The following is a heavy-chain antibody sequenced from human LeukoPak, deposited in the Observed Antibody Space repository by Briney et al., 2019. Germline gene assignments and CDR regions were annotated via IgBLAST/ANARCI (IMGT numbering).Heavy chain of an antibody. V-gene: IGHV1-18*01. D-gene: IGHD2-2*01. CDR3: ARSDCSSTICYQDY. CDR2: ISGYNGNT. J-gene: IGHJ4*02. Sequence: ASVTVSCKASGYTFTSYGINWVRQAPGQGLEWMGWISGYNGNTNYAQKFQGRVTMTTDTSTSTAYMELRSLRSDDTAVYYCARSDCSSTICYQDYWGQGTLVTVSS. CDR1: GYTFTSYG.